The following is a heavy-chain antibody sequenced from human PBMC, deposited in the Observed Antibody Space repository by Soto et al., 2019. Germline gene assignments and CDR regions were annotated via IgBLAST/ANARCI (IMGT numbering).Heavy chain of an antibody. Sequence: PGGSLRLSCAASGFTVSSNYMSWVRQAPGKGLEWVSVIYSGGSTYYADSVKGRFTISRDNSKNTLYLQMNSLRAEDTAVYYCARAFVVAATYYYGMDVWGQGPTVTVSS. CDR3: ARAFVVAATYYYGMDV. D-gene: IGHD2-15*01. CDR1: GFTVSSNY. CDR2: IYSGGST. V-gene: IGHV3-53*01. J-gene: IGHJ6*02.